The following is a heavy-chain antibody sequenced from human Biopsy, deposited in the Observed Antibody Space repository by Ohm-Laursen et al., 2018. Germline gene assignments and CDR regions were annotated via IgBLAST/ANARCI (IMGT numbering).Heavy chain of an antibody. CDR1: GGSISSYH. CDR2: VYYTGTT. J-gene: IGHJ5*02. V-gene: IGHV4-59*08. Sequence: GTLSLTWTVSGGSISSYHWTWIRQPPGKGLEWLGYVYYTGTTNYNPSLESRVTMSLDSSKNLFSLRLTSVTAADTAVYYCARDYDTSGYYYVSWGQGTLVTVSS. CDR3: ARDYDTSGYYYVS. D-gene: IGHD3-22*01.